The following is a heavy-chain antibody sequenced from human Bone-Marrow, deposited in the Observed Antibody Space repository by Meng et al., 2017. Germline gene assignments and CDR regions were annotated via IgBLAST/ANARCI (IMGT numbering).Heavy chain of an antibody. V-gene: IGHV1-46*01. D-gene: IGHD2-15*01. CDR2: INPSGDST. CDR3: ARRFGSGPFLGFDY. J-gene: IGHJ4*02. CDR1: GFTFTAYY. Sequence: ASVKVSCKASGFTFTAYYIHWVRQAPGQGLEWMGTINPSGDSTSYAQKFQGRVTMTRNTSISTAYMELSSLRSEDTAVYYCARRFGSGPFLGFDYWGQGTLVTVSS.